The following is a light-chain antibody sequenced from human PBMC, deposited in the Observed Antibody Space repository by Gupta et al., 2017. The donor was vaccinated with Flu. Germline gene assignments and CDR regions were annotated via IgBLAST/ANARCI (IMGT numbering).Light chain of an antibody. CDR2: GNT. CDR1: SDVGAGYD. J-gene: IGLJ1*01. CDR3: QTYDNTLRLYV. Sequence: SDVGAGYDVHWYQQFPGAAPRLLIYGNTNRPSGVPDRFSGSKSGTSASLAITGLQFEDEADYYCQTYDNTLRLYVFGTGTRVTVL. V-gene: IGLV1-40*01.